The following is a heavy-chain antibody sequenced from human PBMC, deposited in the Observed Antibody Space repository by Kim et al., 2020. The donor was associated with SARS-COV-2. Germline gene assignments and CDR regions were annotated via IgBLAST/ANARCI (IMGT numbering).Heavy chain of an antibody. CDR3: ARTYISSWGYYLDH. J-gene: IGHJ4*02. V-gene: IGHV1-3*01. CDR2: INAGNGDT. D-gene: IGHD2-2*01. Sequence: ASVKVSCKASGYRFTSNAIHWLRQAPGQRLEWMGWINAGNGDTKYSQKIQGRVTLTTDTSASTAYMELSSLRSEDTAVYYCARTYISSWGYYLDHWGQGTLVSVAS. CDR1: GYRFTSNA.